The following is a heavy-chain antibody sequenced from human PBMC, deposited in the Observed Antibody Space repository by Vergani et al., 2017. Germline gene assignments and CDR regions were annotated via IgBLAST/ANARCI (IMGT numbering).Heavy chain of an antibody. CDR1: GFTFSSYG. D-gene: IGHD3-9*01. CDR2: ISYDGSNK. J-gene: IGHJ6*02. Sequence: QVQLVESGGGVVQPGRSLRLSCAASGFTFSSYGMHWVRQAPGKGLEWVAVISYDGSNKYYADSVKGRFTISRDNSKNTLYLQMNSLRAEDTAVYYCAKAWSVLRYFDWLSTDVWGEGSSLTVS. CDR3: AKAWSVLRYFDWLSTDV. V-gene: IGHV3-30*18.